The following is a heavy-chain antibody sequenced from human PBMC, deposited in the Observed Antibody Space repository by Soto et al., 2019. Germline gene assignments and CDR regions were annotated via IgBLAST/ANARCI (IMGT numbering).Heavy chain of an antibody. Sequence: GRSLRLSCTASGFTFSDYYMSWIRHAPGKGLEWLAYISGSGSTTYYTDSVKGRFAISRDNARTSLYLQINSLRVEDSAVYYCARSSLTYFEFWGQGTLVTVSS. CDR1: GFTFSDYY. V-gene: IGHV3-11*01. J-gene: IGHJ4*02. CDR3: ARSSLTYFEF. CDR2: ISGSGSTT.